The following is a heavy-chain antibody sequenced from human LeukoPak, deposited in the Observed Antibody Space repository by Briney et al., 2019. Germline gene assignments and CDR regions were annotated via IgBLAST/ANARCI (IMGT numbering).Heavy chain of an antibody. V-gene: IGHV3-53*01. J-gene: IGHJ4*02. CDR1: GFTVSSNY. D-gene: IGHD4-17*01. CDR2: ICSGGST. CDR3: AREIYGDYGRFDY. Sequence: GGSLRLSCAASGFTVSSNYMSWVRQAPGKGLEWVSVICSGGSTYYADSVKGRFTISRDNSKNTLYLQMNSLRAEDTAVYYCAREIYGDYGRFDYWGQGTLATVSS.